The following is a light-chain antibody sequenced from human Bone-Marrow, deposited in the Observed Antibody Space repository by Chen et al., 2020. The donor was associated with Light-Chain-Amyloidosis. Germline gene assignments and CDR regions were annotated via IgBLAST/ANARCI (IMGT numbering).Light chain of an antibody. CDR3: SSYTITNTLV. J-gene: IGLJ1*01. CDR1: SSDVGGDNH. CDR2: EVT. Sequence: QSALTQPASVSGSPGQSITISCTGTSSDVGGDNHVSWYQQHPDKAPKLMIYEVTNRPSWVPVRFSGSKSDNTASPTISGLQTEDEADYFCSSYTITNTLVFGSGTSVTVL. V-gene: IGLV2-14*01.